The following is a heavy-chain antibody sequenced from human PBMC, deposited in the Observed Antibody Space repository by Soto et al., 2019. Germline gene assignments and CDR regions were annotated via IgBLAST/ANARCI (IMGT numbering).Heavy chain of an antibody. CDR3: AITYYDFWSGRGVDY. V-gene: IGHV3-7*01. CDR2: IKQDGSEK. D-gene: IGHD3-3*01. CDR1: GFTFSSYW. J-gene: IGHJ4*02. Sequence: GGSLRLSCAASGFTFSSYWMSWVRQAPGKGLEWVANIKQDGSEKYYVDSVKGRFTISRDNAKNSLYLQMNSLRAEDTAVYYCAITYYDFWSGRGVDYWGQGTLVTVSS.